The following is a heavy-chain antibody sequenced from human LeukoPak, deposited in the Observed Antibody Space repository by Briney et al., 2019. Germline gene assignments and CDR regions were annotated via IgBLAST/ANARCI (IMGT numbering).Heavy chain of an antibody. Sequence: PSETLSLTCTVSGGSISSYYWSWIRQPPGKGLEWIGYIYYSGSTNYNPSLESRVTISVDTSKNQFSLKLSSVTAADTAVYYCARVGYSSSSGAFDIWGQGTMVTVSS. D-gene: IGHD6-6*01. CDR1: GGSISSYY. J-gene: IGHJ3*02. CDR3: ARVGYSSSSGAFDI. CDR2: IYYSGST. V-gene: IGHV4-59*01.